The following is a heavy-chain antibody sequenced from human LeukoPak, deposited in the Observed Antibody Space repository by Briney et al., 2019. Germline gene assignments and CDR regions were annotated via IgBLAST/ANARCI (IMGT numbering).Heavy chain of an antibody. V-gene: IGHV1-8*01. J-gene: IGHJ6*03. Sequence: ASVKVSCKASGYTFTSYDINWVRQATGQGLEWMGWMNPNSGNTGYAQKFQGRVTMTRNTSISTAYMELSSLRSDDTAVYYCARVPWLHNPRIYYYYYYYMDVWGKGTTVTVSS. D-gene: IGHD3-22*01. CDR2: MNPNSGNT. CDR3: ARVPWLHNPRIYYYYYYYMDV. CDR1: GYTFTSYD.